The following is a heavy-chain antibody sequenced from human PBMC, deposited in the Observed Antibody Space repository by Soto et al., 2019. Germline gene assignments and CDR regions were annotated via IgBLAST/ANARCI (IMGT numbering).Heavy chain of an antibody. V-gene: IGHV4-34*01. CDR1: GGSFNDYY. CDR3: ASYGPVPGTRHYYFHY. CDR2: INPSGAT. J-gene: IGHJ4*02. D-gene: IGHD6-6*01. Sequence: HVQLQQWGAGLLKPSETLSLTCAVYGGSFNDYYWTWLRQPPGERLEWIGEINPSGATNYNPSLKSRVTISIDTSKNQFSLNLSSMTAADTAVYYCASYGPVPGTRHYYFHYWGQGTLVTVSS.